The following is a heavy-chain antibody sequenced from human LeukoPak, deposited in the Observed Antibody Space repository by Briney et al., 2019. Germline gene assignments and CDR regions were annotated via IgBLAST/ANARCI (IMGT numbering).Heavy chain of an antibody. CDR1: GGSISSYD. J-gene: IGHJ4*02. V-gene: IGHV4-4*07. Sequence: SETLSLTCSVSGGSISSYDWSWIRQPAGKGLEWIGRIYNSGRTSYNPSLKSRVTMSVDTSKNQFSLKLSSVTAADTAVYYCARDAWYYDSSDSRLYYFDYWGQGTLVTVSS. D-gene: IGHD3-22*01. CDR2: IYNSGRT. CDR3: ARDAWYYDSSDSRLYYFDY.